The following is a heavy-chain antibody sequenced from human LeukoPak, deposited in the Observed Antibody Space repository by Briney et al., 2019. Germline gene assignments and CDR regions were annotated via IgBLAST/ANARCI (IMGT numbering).Heavy chain of an antibody. CDR2: ISWNSGSI. Sequence: GRSLRLSCAASGFTFDDYAMHWVRQAPGKGLEWVSGISWNSGSIGYADSVKGRFTISRDNAKNSLYLQMNSLRAEDTAVYYCARALGYARGGDYWGQGTLVTVSS. CDR1: GFTFDDYA. V-gene: IGHV3-9*01. J-gene: IGHJ4*02. D-gene: IGHD1-1*01. CDR3: ARALGYARGGDY.